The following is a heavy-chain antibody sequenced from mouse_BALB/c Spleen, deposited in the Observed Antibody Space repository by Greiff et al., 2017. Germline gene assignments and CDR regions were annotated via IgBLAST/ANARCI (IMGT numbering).Heavy chain of an antibody. CDR2: ISSGGST. D-gene: IGHD1-1*01. CDR1: GFTFSSYA. Sequence: EVQLVESGGGLVKPGGSLKLSCAASGFTFSSYAMSWVRQTPEKRLEWVASISSGGSTYYPDSVKGRFTISRDNARNILYLQMSSLRSEDTAMYYCARGTGYHGFPSFDYWGQGTTLTVSS. CDR3: ARGTGYHGFPSFDY. V-gene: IGHV5-6-5*01. J-gene: IGHJ2*01.